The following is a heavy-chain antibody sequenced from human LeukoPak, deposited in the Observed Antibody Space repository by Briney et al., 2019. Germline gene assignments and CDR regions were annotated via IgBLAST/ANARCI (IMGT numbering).Heavy chain of an antibody. CDR2: INHSGST. CDR3: ARDRGTIFGVALDAFDI. D-gene: IGHD3-3*01. CDR1: GGSFSGYY. Sequence: PSETLSLTCAVYGGSFSGYYWSWIRQPPGKGLEWIGEINHSGSTNYNPSLKSRVTISVDTSKNQFSLKLSSVTAADTAVYYCARDRGTIFGVALDAFDIWGQGTMDTVSS. V-gene: IGHV4-34*01. J-gene: IGHJ3*02.